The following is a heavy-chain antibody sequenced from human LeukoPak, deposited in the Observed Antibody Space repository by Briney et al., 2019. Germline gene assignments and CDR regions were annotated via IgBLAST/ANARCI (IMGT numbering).Heavy chain of an antibody. V-gene: IGHV4-61*02. D-gene: IGHD7-27*01. CDR1: GGSISSGSYY. CDR2: IYTSGST. Sequence: PSQTLSLTCTVSGGSISSGSYYWSWIRQPAGKGLEWIGRIYTSGSTNYNPSLKSRVTISVDTSKNQFSLKLSSVTAADTAVYYCARKEKLGQRRFSLDYWGQGTLVTVSS. CDR3: ARKEKLGQRRFSLDY. J-gene: IGHJ4*02.